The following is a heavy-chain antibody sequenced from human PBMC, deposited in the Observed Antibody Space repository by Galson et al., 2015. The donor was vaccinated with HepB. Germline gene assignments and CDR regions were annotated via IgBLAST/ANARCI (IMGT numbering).Heavy chain of an antibody. V-gene: IGHV3-33*01. CDR1: GFTFSSYG. CDR2: IWYDGSNK. J-gene: IGHJ6*02. Sequence: SLRLSCAASGFTFSSYGMHWVRQAPGKGLEWVAVIWYDGSNKYYADSVKGRFTISRDNSKNTLYLQMNSLRAEDTAVYYCARVGAVAVGDYYYYGMDVWGQGTTVTVSS. D-gene: IGHD6-19*01. CDR3: ARVGAVAVGDYYYYGMDV.